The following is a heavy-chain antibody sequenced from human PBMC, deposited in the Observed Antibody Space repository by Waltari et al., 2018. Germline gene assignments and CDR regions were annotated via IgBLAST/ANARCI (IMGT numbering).Heavy chain of an antibody. D-gene: IGHD4-17*01. CDR2: IIPIFGTA. CDR1: GGTFSSYA. CDR3: ARMAVDYGDYSHDDY. V-gene: IGHV1-69*05. Sequence: QVQLVQSGAEVKKAGSSVKVSCKASGGTFSSYAISWVRQAAGLGLEWMGGIIPIFGTANYAQKFQSRVTITTDESTSTAYMELSSLRSEDTAVYYCARMAVDYGDYSHDDYWGQGTLVTVSS. J-gene: IGHJ4*02.